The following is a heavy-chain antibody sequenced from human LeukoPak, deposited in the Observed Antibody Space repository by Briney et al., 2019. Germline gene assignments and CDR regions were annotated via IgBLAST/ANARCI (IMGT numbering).Heavy chain of an antibody. CDR1: GGSISSSSYY. V-gene: IGHV4-39*07. CDR3: ARARVVAAALG. J-gene: IGHJ4*02. Sequence: SETLSLTCTVSGGSISSSSYYWGWIRQPPGKGLEWIGSIYYSGSTYYNPSLKSRVTISVDTSKNQFSLKLSSVTAADTAVYYCARARVVAAALGWGQGTLVTVSS. CDR2: IYYSGST. D-gene: IGHD6-13*01.